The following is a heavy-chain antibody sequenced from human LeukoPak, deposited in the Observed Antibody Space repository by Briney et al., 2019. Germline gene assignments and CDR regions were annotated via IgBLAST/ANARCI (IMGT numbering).Heavy chain of an antibody. Sequence: PGGSLRLSCAASGFSFTNSAMNWVRQAPGKGLEWVSSISSSSSYIYYADSVKGRFTISRDNAKNSLYLQMNSLRAEDTAVYYCARDGKWELLSNPFDYWGQGTLVTVSS. CDR1: GFSFTNSA. CDR2: ISSSSSYI. CDR3: ARDGKWELLSNPFDY. V-gene: IGHV3-21*01. D-gene: IGHD1-26*01. J-gene: IGHJ4*02.